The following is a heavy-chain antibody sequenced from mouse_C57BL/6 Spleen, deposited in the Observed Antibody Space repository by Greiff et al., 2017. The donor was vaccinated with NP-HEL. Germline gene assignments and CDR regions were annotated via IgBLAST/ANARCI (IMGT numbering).Heavy chain of an antibody. V-gene: IGHV10-3*01. CDR1: GFTFNTYA. D-gene: IGHD1-1*01. Sequence: EVKVVESGGGLVQPKGSLKLSCAASGFTFNTYAMHWVRQAPGKGLEWVARISSKSSNYATYYADSVKDRFTISRDDSQSMLYLQMNNLKTADTAMYYCVRSSTVVAHYAMDYWGQGTSVTVSS. CDR2: ISSKSSNYAT. CDR3: VRSSTVVAHYAMDY. J-gene: IGHJ4*01.